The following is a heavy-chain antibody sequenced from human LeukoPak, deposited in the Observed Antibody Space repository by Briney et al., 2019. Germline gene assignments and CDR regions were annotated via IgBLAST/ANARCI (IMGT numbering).Heavy chain of an antibody. J-gene: IGHJ4*02. CDR3: AKDTATVTEPFDY. D-gene: IGHD4-17*01. CDR2: IGGGGEST. Sequence: TGGSLRLSCAASGFRFSSYAMNWVRQAPGKGLEWIAAIGGGGESTYYADSVKGRFTISRDNPKNTLYLQVNSLRAEDTAVYYCAKDTATVTEPFDYWGQGTLVTVSS. CDR1: GFRFSSYA. V-gene: IGHV3-23*01.